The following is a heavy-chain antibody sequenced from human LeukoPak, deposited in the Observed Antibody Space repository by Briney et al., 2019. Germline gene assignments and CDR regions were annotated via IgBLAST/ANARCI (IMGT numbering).Heavy chain of an antibody. Sequence: GGSLRLSCVVSGFPFTFYDLSWVRQAPGKGLEWVSNIGASSGPTYYAQSLKGRFSISKDTAKSSLYLQMNSLRVEYTAVYYCALLEVASDFDFWGQGALVTVSS. CDR3: ALLEVASDFDF. CDR2: IGASSGPT. V-gene: IGHV3-48*03. D-gene: IGHD6-19*01. CDR1: GFPFTFYD. J-gene: IGHJ4*02.